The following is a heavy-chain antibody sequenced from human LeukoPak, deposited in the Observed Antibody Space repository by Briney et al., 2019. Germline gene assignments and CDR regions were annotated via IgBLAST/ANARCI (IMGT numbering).Heavy chain of an antibody. D-gene: IGHD5-18*01. Sequence: SETLSLTCTVSGGSISSSSYYWGWIRQPPGKGLEWIESIYYSASTYYNPCLQRRATISVDTCKNHFSLKLSSVTAADTAVYYCARHVKWIQLWLPGVCDYXXQGTLVTXXS. CDR3: ARHVKWIQLWLPGVCDY. CDR1: GGSISSSSYY. V-gene: IGHV4-39*01. CDR2: IYYSAST. J-gene: IGHJ4*02.